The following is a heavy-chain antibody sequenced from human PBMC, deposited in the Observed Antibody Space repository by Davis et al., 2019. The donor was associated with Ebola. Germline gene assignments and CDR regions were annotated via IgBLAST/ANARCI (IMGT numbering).Heavy chain of an antibody. CDR1: GGSISSYY. V-gene: IGHV4-59*01. CDR2: IYYSGST. Sequence: MPSETLSLTCTVSGGSISSYYWRWIRQPPGKGLEWVGYIYYSGSTNYNPSLKSRVTISVDTSKNQFSLKLSSVTAADTAVYYCARVKGYCSGGSRYSGWFDPWGQGTLVTVSS. J-gene: IGHJ5*02. D-gene: IGHD2-15*01. CDR3: ARVKGYCSGGSRYSGWFDP.